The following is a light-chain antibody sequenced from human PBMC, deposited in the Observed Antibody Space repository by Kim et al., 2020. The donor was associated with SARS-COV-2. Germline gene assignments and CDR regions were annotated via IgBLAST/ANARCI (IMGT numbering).Light chain of an antibody. CDR3: QQRNNWLT. CDR2: DAS. CDR1: QSVRDN. V-gene: IGKV3-11*01. Sequence: SLSSGESSTLSCRASQSVRDNLAWYQQKPGQAPRLLIYDASNRATGIPARFSGSGSGTDFTLTISSLQPEDFAVYYCQQRNNWLTFGGGTKVDIK. J-gene: IGKJ4*01.